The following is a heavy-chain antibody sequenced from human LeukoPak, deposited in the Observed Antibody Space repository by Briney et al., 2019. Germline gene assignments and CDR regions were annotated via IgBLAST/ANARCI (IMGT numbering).Heavy chain of an antibody. Sequence: ASETLSLTCTVSGGSLSSYYWSWIRQPAGKGLEWIGRIYTSGSTNYNPSLKSRVTMSVDTSKNQFSLKLSSVTAADTAVYYCARVGYDFWFDPWGQGTLVTVSS. CDR3: ARVGYDFWFDP. J-gene: IGHJ5*02. CDR2: IYTSGST. V-gene: IGHV4-4*07. D-gene: IGHD5-12*01. CDR1: GGSLSSYY.